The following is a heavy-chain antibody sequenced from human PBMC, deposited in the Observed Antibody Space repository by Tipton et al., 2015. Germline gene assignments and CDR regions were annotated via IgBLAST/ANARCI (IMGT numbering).Heavy chain of an antibody. J-gene: IGHJ6*02. V-gene: IGHV4-61*01. D-gene: IGHD3/OR15-3a*01. Sequence: TLSLTCTVSGGSISISNYYWSWIRQPPGKGLEWIGYIYYSGSTNYNPSLKSRVTISLDTSKNQFSLNLSSVTAADTAVYYCARDRTVSHYYYYGIDVWGQGTTVTVSS. CDR1: GGSISISNYY. CDR2: IYYSGST. CDR3: ARDRTVSHYYYYGIDV.